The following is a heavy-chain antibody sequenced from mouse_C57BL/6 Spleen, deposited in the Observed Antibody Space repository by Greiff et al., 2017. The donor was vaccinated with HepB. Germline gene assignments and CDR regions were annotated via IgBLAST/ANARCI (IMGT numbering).Heavy chain of an antibody. V-gene: IGHV2-6-1*01. CDR3: ARHFDYDGIYAMDY. D-gene: IGHD2-4*01. CDR2: IWSDGST. Sequence: VMLVESGPGLVAPSQSLSITCTVSGFSLTSYGVHWVRQPPGKGLEWLVVIWSDGSTTYNSALKSRLSISKDNSKSQVFLKMNSLQTDDTAMYYCARHFDYDGIYAMDYWGQGTSVTVSS. CDR1: GFSLTSYG. J-gene: IGHJ4*01.